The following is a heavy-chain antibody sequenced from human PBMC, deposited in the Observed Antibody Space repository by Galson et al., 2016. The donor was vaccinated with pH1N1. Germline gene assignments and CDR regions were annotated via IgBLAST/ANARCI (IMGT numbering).Heavy chain of an antibody. CDR1: GGTFGSYS. CDR2: IIPIFNTA. Sequence: SVKVSCKASGGTFGSYSINWVRQAPGQGLEWMGGIIPIFNTAKYAQNFQGRVTITADESTTTAYMELSRLISEDTAVYYCAREDYYDTDLSDWYFDLWGRGTLVTVSS. D-gene: IGHD3-22*01. V-gene: IGHV1-69*13. CDR3: AREDYYDTDLSDWYFDL. J-gene: IGHJ2*01.